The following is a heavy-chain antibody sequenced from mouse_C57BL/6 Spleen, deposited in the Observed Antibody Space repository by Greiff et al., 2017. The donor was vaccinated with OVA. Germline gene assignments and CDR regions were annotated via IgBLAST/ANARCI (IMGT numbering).Heavy chain of an antibody. Sequence: QVQLKESGPELVKPGASVKISCKASGYAFSSSWMNWVKQRPGKGLEWIGRIYPGDGDTNYNGKFKGKATLTADKSSSTAYMQLSSLTSEDSAVYFCAREGGYGYFDYWGQGTTLTVSS. D-gene: IGHD2-2*01. CDR2: IYPGDGDT. CDR3: AREGGYGYFDY. V-gene: IGHV1-82*01. J-gene: IGHJ2*01. CDR1: GYAFSSSW.